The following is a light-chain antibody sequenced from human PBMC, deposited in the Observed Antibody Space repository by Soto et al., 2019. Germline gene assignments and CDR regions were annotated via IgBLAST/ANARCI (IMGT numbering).Light chain of an antibody. CDR1: QSVRSSY. J-gene: IGKJ5*01. CDR2: GAS. Sequence: EVVLTQSPDTLSLPPGEIATLSFRASQSVRSSYLAWYQQKLGQAPRLLIYGASSRATGIPDRFSGSGSGTDFTLTISRLEPEDFAVYYCQQRSNWITFGQGTRLEIK. V-gene: IGKV3D-20*02. CDR3: QQRSNWIT.